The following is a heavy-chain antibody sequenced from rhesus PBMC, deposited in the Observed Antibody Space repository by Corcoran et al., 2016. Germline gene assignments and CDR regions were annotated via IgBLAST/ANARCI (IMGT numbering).Heavy chain of an antibody. CDR1: GGSISSSNW. Sequence: QVQLQESGPGLVKPSETLSLTCAVSGGSISSSNWWSWIRQPPGKGLVWIGDISGSSGSTYYHPSLKSRVTISKDTSKNQFSLKLSSVTAADTAVYYCAREGLYSNYGYWGQGVLVTVSS. J-gene: IGHJ4*01. V-gene: IGHV4S19*01. CDR2: ISGSSGST. D-gene: IGHD4-23*01. CDR3: AREGLYSNYGY.